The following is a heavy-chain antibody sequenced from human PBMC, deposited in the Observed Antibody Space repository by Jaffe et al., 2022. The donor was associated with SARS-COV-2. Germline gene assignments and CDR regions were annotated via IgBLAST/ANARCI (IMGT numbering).Heavy chain of an antibody. J-gene: IGHJ4*02. D-gene: IGHD6-13*01. Sequence: QVQLQQWGAGLLKPSETLSLTCAVYGGSFSGYYWSWIRQPPGKGLEWIGEINHSGSTNYNPSLKSRVTISVDTSKNQFSLKLSSVTAADTAVYYCALIGDIAAAGWGQGTLVTVSS. CDR2: INHSGST. V-gene: IGHV4-34*01. CDR3: ALIGDIAAAG. CDR1: GGSFSGYY.